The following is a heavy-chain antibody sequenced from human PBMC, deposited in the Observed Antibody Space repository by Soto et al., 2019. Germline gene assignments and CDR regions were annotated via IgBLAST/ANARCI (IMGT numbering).Heavy chain of an antibody. CDR1: GFTFDDYA. Sequence: EVQLVESGGGLVQPGRSLRLSCAASGFTFDDYAMHWVRQAPGKGLEWVSGISWNSGSIGYADSVKGRFTISRDNAKNYLCLQMNSLRAEDTALYYCATGNRSGSSLIAHKSLYYFDYWCQGTLVTVSA. V-gene: IGHV3-9*01. J-gene: IGHJ4*02. D-gene: IGHD6-19*01. CDR3: ATGNRSGSSLIAHKSLYYFDY. CDR2: ISWNSGSI.